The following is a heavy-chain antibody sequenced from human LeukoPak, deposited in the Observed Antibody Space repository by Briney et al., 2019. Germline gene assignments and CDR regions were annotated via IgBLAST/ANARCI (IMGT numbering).Heavy chain of an antibody. Sequence: SETLSLTCAVYGGSFSGYYWSWIRQPPGKGLEWIGEINHSGSTNYNPSLKSRDTISVDTSKNQFSLKLSSVTAADTAVYYCARSPVRGYTRSYYFDYWGQGTLVTVSS. J-gene: IGHJ4*02. CDR3: ARSPVRGYTRSYYFDY. V-gene: IGHV4-34*01. CDR1: GGSFSGYY. CDR2: INHSGST. D-gene: IGHD5-12*01.